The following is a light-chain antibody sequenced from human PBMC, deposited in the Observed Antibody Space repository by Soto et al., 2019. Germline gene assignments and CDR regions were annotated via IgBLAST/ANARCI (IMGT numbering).Light chain of an antibody. V-gene: IGLV2-14*01. CDR2: AVS. Sequence: QSALTXPASVSGSPGQSITISCTGTSSDVGGYNYVSWYQQHPGKAPKPMIYAVSNRPSGVSNRFSGSKSGNTATLTISGLQAEDEADYYCCSYTVSGTYVFGTGTKVTVL. CDR3: CSYTVSGTYV. CDR1: SSDVGGYNY. J-gene: IGLJ1*01.